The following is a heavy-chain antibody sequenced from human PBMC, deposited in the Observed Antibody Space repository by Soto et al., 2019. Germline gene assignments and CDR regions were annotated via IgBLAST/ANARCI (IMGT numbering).Heavy chain of an antibody. CDR1: GGTFSSYA. D-gene: IGHD2-2*01. V-gene: IGHV1-69*01. J-gene: IGHJ6*02. CDR2: IIPIFGTA. Sequence: QVQLVQSGAEVKKPGSSVKVSCTAPGGTFSSYAISWVRQAPGQGLEWMGGIIPIFGTANYAQKFQGRVTITADESTSTGYMDLSSPRSKDTAVYYCARSHGRSSSLDIYYYYYYAVDVWGQGTTVTVSS. CDR3: ARSHGRSSSLDIYYYYYYAVDV.